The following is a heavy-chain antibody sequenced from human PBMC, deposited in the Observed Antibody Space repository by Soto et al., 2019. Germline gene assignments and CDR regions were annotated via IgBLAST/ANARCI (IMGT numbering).Heavy chain of an antibody. J-gene: IGHJ4*02. CDR1: GFTFSSYS. D-gene: IGHD2-15*01. V-gene: IGHV3-21*01. CDR3: ATAVVAATNKDY. Sequence: EVQLVESGGGLVKPGGSLRLSCAASGFTFSSYSMNWVRQAPGKGLEWVSSISSSSSYIYYADSVKGRFTISRDNAKNSLYLQTNTLRAEDTAVYYCATAVVAATNKDYWGQGTLVTVSS. CDR2: ISSSSSYI.